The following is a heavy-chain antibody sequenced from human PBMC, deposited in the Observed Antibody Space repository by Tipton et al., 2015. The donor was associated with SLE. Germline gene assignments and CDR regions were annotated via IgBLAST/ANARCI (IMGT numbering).Heavy chain of an antibody. CDR2: IYYSGRT. D-gene: IGHD6-25*01. Sequence: TLSLTCTVSGGSIGSRSHYWGWIRQIPGKGLEWIGSIYYSGRTYYNPSLKSRVTVSVDTSKNQFSLNLKSVTAADTAVYYCARQDLGRAATLTFDIWGLGTLVTVSS. V-gene: IGHV4-39*01. CDR3: ARQDLGRAATLTFDI. J-gene: IGHJ4*02. CDR1: GGSIGSRSHY.